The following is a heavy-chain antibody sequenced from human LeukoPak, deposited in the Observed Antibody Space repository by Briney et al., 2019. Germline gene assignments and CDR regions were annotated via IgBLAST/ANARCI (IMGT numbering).Heavy chain of an antibody. CDR3: ARGAAGTKSNDY. D-gene: IGHD6-13*01. CDR1: GGSFSGYY. CDR2: IDHSGST. J-gene: IGHJ4*02. Sequence: SETLSLTCAVYGGSFSGYYWSWIRQPPGKGLEWIGEIDHSGSTNYNPSLKSRVTISVDTSKNQFSLKLSSVTAADTAVYYCARGAAGTKSNDYWGQGTLVTVSS. V-gene: IGHV4-34*01.